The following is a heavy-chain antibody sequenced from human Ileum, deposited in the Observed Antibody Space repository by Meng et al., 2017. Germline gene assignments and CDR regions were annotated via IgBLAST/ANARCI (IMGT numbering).Heavy chain of an antibody. J-gene: IGHJ4*02. CDR3: VRHGGKYFDS. Sequence: KESRPRLVRPSGTLSLPSTVSGGSISSSFYWSWVRQSPGKGLEWIGQIYLAGSPNYNPSLESRVTISVDKSKNQFSLRLTSVTAADTAIFYCVRHGGKYFDSWGQGTLVTVSS. V-gene: IGHV4-4*02. CDR1: GGSISSSFY. CDR2: IYLAGSP. D-gene: IGHD2-15*01.